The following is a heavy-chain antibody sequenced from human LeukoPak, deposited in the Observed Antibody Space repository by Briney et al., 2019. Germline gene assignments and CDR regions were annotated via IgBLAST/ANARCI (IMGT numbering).Heavy chain of an antibody. D-gene: IGHD2-21*02. CDR1: GGTFSNYA. Sequence: SVKVSCKTSGGTFSNYAISWVRQAPGHGLEWMGRIIPILAMAIYAQEFQGRATITADKSTSTAYMELSSLRSEDTAVYYCASGKGDHAGYFDYWAQGTLVTVS. V-gene: IGHV1-69*04. J-gene: IGHJ4*02. CDR3: ASGKGDHAGYFDY. CDR2: IIPILAMA.